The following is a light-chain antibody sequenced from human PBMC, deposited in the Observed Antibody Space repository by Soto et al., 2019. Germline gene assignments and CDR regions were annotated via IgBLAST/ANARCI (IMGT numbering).Light chain of an antibody. Sequence: DIQMTQSPSTLSASVGDRVTITCRASQSISSWLAWYQQKPGKAPKLLIYKASSLESGVPSRFSGSGSGTEFTLTISSLQPDDFETYYCQQYNSYSWTFGKGTKADI. CDR1: QSISSW. V-gene: IGKV1-5*03. J-gene: IGKJ1*01. CDR3: QQYNSYSWT. CDR2: KAS.